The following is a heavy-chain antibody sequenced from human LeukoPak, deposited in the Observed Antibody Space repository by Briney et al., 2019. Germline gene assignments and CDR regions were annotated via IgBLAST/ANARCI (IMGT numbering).Heavy chain of an antibody. J-gene: IGHJ4*02. D-gene: IGHD4-23*01. CDR1: GFTFSTYA. CDR3: ARAPTVVTDYFDY. CDR2: ISWSSGSI. Sequence: GGSLRLYCAASGFTFSTYAMNWVRQAPGKGLEWVSGISWSSGSIGYADSVKGRFTISRDNAKNSLYLQMNSLRAEDTALYYCARAPTVVTDYFDYWGQGTLVTVSS. V-gene: IGHV3-9*01.